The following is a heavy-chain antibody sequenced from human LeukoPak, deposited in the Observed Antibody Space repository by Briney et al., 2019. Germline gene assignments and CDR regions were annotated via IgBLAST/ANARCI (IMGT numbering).Heavy chain of an antibody. J-gene: IGHJ4*02. CDR3: AKSYSYYDFWSGFPTEGFFDY. CDR2: ISGSGDST. CDR1: GFTFSNYA. D-gene: IGHD3-3*01. Sequence: PGGSLRLSCAASGFTFSNYAMRWVRQAPGKGLEWVSGISGSGDSTYYADSVKGRFTISRDNSKNTLYLQMNSLRAEDTAVYYCAKSYSYYDFWSGFPTEGFFDYWGQGTLVTVSS. V-gene: IGHV3-23*01.